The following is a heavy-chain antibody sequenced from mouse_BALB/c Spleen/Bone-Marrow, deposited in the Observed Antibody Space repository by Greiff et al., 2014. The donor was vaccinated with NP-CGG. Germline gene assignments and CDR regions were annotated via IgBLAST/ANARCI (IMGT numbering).Heavy chain of an antibody. V-gene: IGHV1S135*01. Sequence: EVQRVESGPELAKPGASVKVSCKASGYSFTDYNMYWVKQSHGKSLEWIGYIDPYNGGTSYNQKFKGKATLTVDKSSSTAFMHLNSLTSEDSAVYYCASYHSSGYAMDYWGQGTSVTVSS. D-gene: IGHD3-1*01. CDR1: GYSFTDYN. CDR3: ASYHSSGYAMDY. J-gene: IGHJ4*01. CDR2: IDPYNGGT.